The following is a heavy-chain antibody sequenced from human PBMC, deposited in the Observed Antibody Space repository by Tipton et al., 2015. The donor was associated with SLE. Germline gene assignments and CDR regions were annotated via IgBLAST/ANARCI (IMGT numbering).Heavy chain of an antibody. D-gene: IGHD1-26*01. CDR2: IKEDGSEK. CDR1: GFTVGSNY. Sequence: SLRLSCAASGFTVGSNYMSWVRQVPGKGLEWVANIKEDGSEKYYVDSVKGRFTISRDNAKNSLYLQMNSLRDEDTAVYYCARGRVAIVGATSYFDYWGQGTLVTVSS. CDR3: ARGRVAIVGATSYFDY. J-gene: IGHJ4*02. V-gene: IGHV3-7*03.